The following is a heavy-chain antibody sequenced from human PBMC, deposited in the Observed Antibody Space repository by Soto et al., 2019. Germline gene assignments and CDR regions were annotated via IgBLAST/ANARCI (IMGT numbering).Heavy chain of an antibody. CDR2: SYSACSA. D-gene: IGHD2-2*01. CDR3: ESVPRRRYHFFDS. J-gene: IGHJ4*02. V-gene: IGHV3-66*01. Sequence: AGSLRLTCAASGFTVSSCYMSWVRQAPRKGQELVSVSYSACSADFSYSVKGRFTISRDNSKNTLYLQMSMLRAEDTAVYYCESVPRRRYHFFDSWGQGTLVTVSS. CDR1: GFTVSSCY.